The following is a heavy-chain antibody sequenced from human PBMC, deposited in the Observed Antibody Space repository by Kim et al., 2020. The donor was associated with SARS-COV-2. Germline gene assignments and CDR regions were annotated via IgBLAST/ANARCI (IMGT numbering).Heavy chain of an antibody. J-gene: IGHJ3*02. CDR2: ISGRGGST. V-gene: IGHV3-23*01. D-gene: IGHD6-13*01. Sequence: GGSLRLSCAASGFNFSGYAMSWVRQAPGKGLEWVAAISGRGGSTYTADAVKGRFTISIDTYKNTLYLQMNILRAEDTDVSYCAKDRAVGRWQQLRGDAFDIWGQGTMVTVFS. CDR3: AKDRAVGRWQQLRGDAFDI. CDR1: GFNFSGYA.